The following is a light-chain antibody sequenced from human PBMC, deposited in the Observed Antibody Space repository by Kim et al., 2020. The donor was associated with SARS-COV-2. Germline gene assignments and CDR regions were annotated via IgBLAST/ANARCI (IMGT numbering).Light chain of an antibody. J-gene: IGKJ4*01. CDR1: QSVSST. V-gene: IGKV3-11*01. Sequence: EIVLTQSPATLSLSPGERATLSCRASQSVSSTLAWYQQKPGQAPRLLIYDASNRATGIPARFSGSGSGTDFTLTISSLEPEDFAVYYCQQRTNWPLTFGRGTKVDIK. CDR3: QQRTNWPLT. CDR2: DAS.